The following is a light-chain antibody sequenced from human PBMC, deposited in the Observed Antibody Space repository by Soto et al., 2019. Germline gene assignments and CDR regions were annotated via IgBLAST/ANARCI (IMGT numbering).Light chain of an antibody. CDR3: QQRSNWPPSIT. Sequence: EVVLTQSPATLSLSPGERATLSCRASQSVGNFLAWYQQKPGQAPRLLIYDASNRATGIPARFSGSGSGTDVTLTISSLQPEDFAVYYCQQRSNWPPSITFGQGTRLEIK. CDR1: QSVGNF. J-gene: IGKJ5*01. V-gene: IGKV3-11*01. CDR2: DAS.